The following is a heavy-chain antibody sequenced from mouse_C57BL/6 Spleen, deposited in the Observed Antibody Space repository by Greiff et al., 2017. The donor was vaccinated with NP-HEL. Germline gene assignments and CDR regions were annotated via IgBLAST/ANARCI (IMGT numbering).Heavy chain of an antibody. J-gene: IGHJ2*01. CDR3: ARRASCSNEGLYYFGC. CDR1: GYTFTSYW. D-gene: IGHD2-5*01. Sequence: QVQLQQPGAELVMPGASVKLSCKASGYTFTSYWMHWVKQRPGQGLEWIGEIDPSDSNTNYNQKFKGKSTLTVDKSSSTAYMQLSSLTSEDSSVYYCARRASCSNEGLYYFGCWGPVTTLTVSS. CDR2: IDPSDSNT. V-gene: IGHV1-69*01.